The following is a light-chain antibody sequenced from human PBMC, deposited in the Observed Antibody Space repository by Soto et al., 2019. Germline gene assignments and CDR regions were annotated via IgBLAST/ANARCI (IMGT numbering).Light chain of an antibody. CDR1: QSVSSN. CDR3: QQYNNWPPGP. J-gene: IGKJ1*01. Sequence: EIVMTQSPATLSVSPGERATLSCRASQSVSSNLAWYQQKPGQAPRLLIYGASTRATGIPARFRGSGSGTEFTLTLISMKSEDVAIYYCQQYNNWPPGPFGQGTKVAIK. V-gene: IGKV3-15*01. CDR2: GAS.